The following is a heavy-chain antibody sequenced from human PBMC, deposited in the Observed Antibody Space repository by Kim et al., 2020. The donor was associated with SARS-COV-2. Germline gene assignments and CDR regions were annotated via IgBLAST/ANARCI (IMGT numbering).Heavy chain of an antibody. V-gene: IGHV6-1*01. CDR3: ARDRYCSSTSCPDAFDI. J-gene: IGHJ3*02. Sequence: VKSRITINPDTSKHQYYLQLNSVTPEDTAVYYCARDRYCSSTSCPDAFDIWGQGTMVTVSS. D-gene: IGHD2-2*01.